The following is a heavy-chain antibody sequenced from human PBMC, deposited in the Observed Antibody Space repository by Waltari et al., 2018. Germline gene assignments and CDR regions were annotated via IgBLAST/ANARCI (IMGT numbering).Heavy chain of an antibody. CDR3: AKWTGGSLGAFDN. CDR2: IYSGGDT. V-gene: IGHV3-53*01. Sequence: EVQLVESGGGLIQPGGSLRLSCEASGFSVSNNYMGWVGQATGKGLEWGSVIYSGGDTYDADAVRGRFTISRDTSQNTVYLQMHSLRVDDTALYYCAKWTGGSLGAFDNWGQGTMVTVSS. CDR1: GFSVSNNY. J-gene: IGHJ3*02. D-gene: IGHD7-27*01.